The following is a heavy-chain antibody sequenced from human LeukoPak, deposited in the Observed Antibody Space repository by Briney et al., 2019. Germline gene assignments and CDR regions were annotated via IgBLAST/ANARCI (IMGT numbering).Heavy chain of an antibody. CDR1: GFTFSSYG. D-gene: IGHD2-2*01. CDR2: ISYDGSNK. CDR3: ARAWRYCSSTSCYVLGGY. Sequence: GGSLRLSCAASGFTFSSYGMHWVRQAPGKGLEWVAVISYDGSNKYYADSVKGRFTISRGNSKNTLYLQMNSLRAEDTAVYYCARAWRYCSSTSCYVLGGYWGQGTLVTVSS. V-gene: IGHV3-30*19. J-gene: IGHJ4*02.